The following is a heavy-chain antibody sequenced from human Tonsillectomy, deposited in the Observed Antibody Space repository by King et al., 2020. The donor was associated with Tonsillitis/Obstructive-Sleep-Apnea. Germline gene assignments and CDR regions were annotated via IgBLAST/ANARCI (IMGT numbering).Heavy chain of an antibody. CDR1: GFSLSTSGVG. CDR3: AHRFLGRGPFDY. V-gene: IGHV2-5*02. CDR2: IYWDDDK. J-gene: IGHJ4*02. Sequence: TLKESGPTLVKPTQTLTLTCTFSGFSLSTSGVGVGWIRQPPGKALEWLALIYWDDDKRYSPSLKSRLTITKDTSKNQVVFTMTNRDPVDTAPYYCAHRFLGRGPFDYWGQGTLVTVSS. D-gene: IGHD3-16*01.